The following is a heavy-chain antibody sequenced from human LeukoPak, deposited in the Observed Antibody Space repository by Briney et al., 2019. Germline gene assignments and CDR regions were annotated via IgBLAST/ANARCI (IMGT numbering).Heavy chain of an antibody. V-gene: IGHV4-30-4*08. CDR3: ARRFWSGYYDYFDY. D-gene: IGHD3-3*01. CDR1: GGSISSGDYY. CDR2: IYYSGST. Sequence: PSETLSLTCTVSGGSISSGDYYWSWIRRPPGKGLEWIGYIYYSGSTYYNPSLKSRVTISVDTSKNQFSLKLSSVTAADTAVYYCARRFWSGYYDYFDYWGQGTLVTVSS. J-gene: IGHJ4*02.